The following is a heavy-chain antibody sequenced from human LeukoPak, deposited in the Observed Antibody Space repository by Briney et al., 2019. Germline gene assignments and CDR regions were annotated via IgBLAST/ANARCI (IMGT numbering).Heavy chain of an antibody. V-gene: IGHV3-9*01. Sequence: GGSLRLSCAASGFTFDDYAMHWVRQTPGKGLEWVSGISWNSGSIGYADSVKGRFTLSRDNAKNSLYLQMNSLRAEDTALYYCAKEGSGSYWYFDLWGRGTLVTVSS. D-gene: IGHD1-26*01. CDR3: AKEGSGSYWYFDL. CDR1: GFTFDDYA. J-gene: IGHJ2*01. CDR2: ISWNSGSI.